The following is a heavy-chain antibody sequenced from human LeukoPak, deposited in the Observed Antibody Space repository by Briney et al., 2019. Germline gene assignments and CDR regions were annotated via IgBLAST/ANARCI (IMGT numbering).Heavy chain of an antibody. J-gene: IGHJ4*02. CDR2: IKKDGSAK. Sequence: PGGSLRLSCAASGFTFSNYCMSWVRQAPGKGLEWVGKIKKDGSAKYYVDSVKGRSTISRDNAKNSLYLQMNSLRAEDTALYYCAKTRSGYDFVQYYFDYWGQGTLVTVSS. CDR1: GFTFSNYC. CDR3: AKTRSGYDFVQYYFDY. D-gene: IGHD5-12*01. V-gene: IGHV3-7*03.